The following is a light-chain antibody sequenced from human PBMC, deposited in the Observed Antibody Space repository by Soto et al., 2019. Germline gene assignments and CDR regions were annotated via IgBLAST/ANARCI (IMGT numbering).Light chain of an antibody. V-gene: IGLV2-23*02. CDR2: EVS. J-gene: IGLJ1*01. CDR1: SSDVGTYNL. CDR3: CSYAGSGTYV. Sequence: QSALTQPASVSGSPGQSITIPCTGTSSDVGTYNLVSGYQQHPGKAPKLMIYEVSKWPSGVSDRFSGSKSGNTASLTISGLQAEDEADYYCCSYAGSGTYVFGTGTKVTVL.